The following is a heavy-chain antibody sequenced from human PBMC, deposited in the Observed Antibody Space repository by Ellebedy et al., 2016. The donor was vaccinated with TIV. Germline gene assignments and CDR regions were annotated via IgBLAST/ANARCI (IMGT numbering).Heavy chain of an antibody. CDR3: ARDGGFYQGSSSFGDY. CDR1: GFTFGDYY. Sequence: GESLKISCAASGFTFGDYYLSWIPQAPGKGLGWVSYIIISGSTIYYADSVKVRFTISRDNAKNSLYLQMNSLRAEDTAVYYCARDGGFYQGSSSFGDYWGQGTLVTVSS. V-gene: IGHV3-11*04. D-gene: IGHD6-13*01. CDR2: IIISGSTI. J-gene: IGHJ4*02.